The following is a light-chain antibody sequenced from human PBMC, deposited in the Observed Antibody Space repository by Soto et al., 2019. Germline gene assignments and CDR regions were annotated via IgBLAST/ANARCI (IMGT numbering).Light chain of an antibody. Sequence: DIQMTKSPSSLSASVGDRVTITCRASQSISSYLNWYQQKPGKAPKLLIYAASSLQSGVPSRFSGSGSGTDFTLTISSLQPEEFATYYCQQSYSTQCTFGQGTKVEIK. CDR1: QSISSY. J-gene: IGKJ1*01. V-gene: IGKV1-39*01. CDR2: AAS. CDR3: QQSYSTQCT.